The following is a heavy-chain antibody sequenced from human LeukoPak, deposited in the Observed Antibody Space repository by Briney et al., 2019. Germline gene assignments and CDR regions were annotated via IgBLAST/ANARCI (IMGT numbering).Heavy chain of an antibody. D-gene: IGHD3-22*01. V-gene: IGHV3-15*01. CDR1: GFTFSSYA. CDR2: IKSKTDGGTT. Sequence: GGSLRLSCAASGFTFSSYAMSWVRQAPGKGLEWVGRIKSKTDGGTTDYAAPVKGRFTISRDDSKNTLYLQMNSLKTEDTAVYYCTTDYYDSSGYYEDFYYMDVWGKGTTVTVSS. CDR3: TTDYYDSSGYYEDFYYMDV. J-gene: IGHJ6*03.